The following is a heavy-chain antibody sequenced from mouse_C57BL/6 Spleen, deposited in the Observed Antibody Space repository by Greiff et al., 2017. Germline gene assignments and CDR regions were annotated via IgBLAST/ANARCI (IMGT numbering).Heavy chain of an antibody. V-gene: IGHV1-19*01. CDR1: GYTFTDYY. CDR2: INPYNGGT. CDR3: ARDYGSSPMGY. D-gene: IGHD1-1*01. J-gene: IGHJ4*01. Sequence: VQLQQSGPVLVKPGASVKMSCKASGYTFTDYYMNWVKQSHGKSLEWIGVINPYNGGTSYNQKFKGKATLTVDKSSSTAYMELNSLTSEDSAVYYCARDYGSSPMGYWGQGTSVTVSS.